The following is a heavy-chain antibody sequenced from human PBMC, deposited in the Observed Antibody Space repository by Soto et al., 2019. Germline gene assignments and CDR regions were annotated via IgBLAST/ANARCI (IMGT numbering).Heavy chain of an antibody. D-gene: IGHD3-9*01. CDR3: VRSVILSGVSFKGLLSLHYFET. CDR2: IYHSGST. J-gene: IGHJ4*02. CDR1: GQNFKTNLL. V-gene: IGHV4-4*02. Sequence: PGGTLCLTCPVSGQNFKTNLLCGCVRHPGREEQEWICNIYHSGSTIYTQSLKDRFTLSLDDSKNEFSLKMDSVTAADTAVYYCVRSVILSGVSFKGLLSLHYFETWGPGSLVT.